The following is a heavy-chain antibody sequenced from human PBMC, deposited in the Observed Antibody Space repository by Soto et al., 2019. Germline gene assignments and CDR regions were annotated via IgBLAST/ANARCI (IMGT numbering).Heavy chain of an antibody. CDR3: VRDGGTVTIFFDY. Sequence: ASVKVSCKASGYSFSDYGITWVRQAPGQGLEWMGWVSYNINTKYAQKFQGRVTMTTDISTSTAYMELRSLRSDDTAVYYCVRDGGTVTIFFDYWGQGTLVTVS. J-gene: IGHJ4*02. V-gene: IGHV1-18*01. CDR2: VSYNINT. CDR1: GYSFSDYG. D-gene: IGHD4-17*01.